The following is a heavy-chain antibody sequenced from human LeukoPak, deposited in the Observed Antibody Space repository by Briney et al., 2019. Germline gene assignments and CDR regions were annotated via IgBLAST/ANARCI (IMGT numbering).Heavy chain of an antibody. CDR2: ISSSSSII. CDR3: ARSSDYGDYLGAFDI. D-gene: IGHD4-17*01. V-gene: IGHV3-48*02. Sequence: GGSLRLSCAASGFIFSGDTMNWVRQAPGKGLEWVSYISSSSSIIYYADSVKGRFTISRDNAKNSLYLQMNSLRDEDTAVYYCARSSDYGDYLGAFDIWGQGTMVTVSS. CDR1: GFIFSGDT. J-gene: IGHJ3*02.